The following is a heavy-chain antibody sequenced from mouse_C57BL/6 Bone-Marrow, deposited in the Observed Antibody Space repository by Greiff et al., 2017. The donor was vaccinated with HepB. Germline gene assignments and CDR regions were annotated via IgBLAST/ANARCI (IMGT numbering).Heavy chain of an antibody. CDR2: ISNGGGST. Sequence: DVKLVESGGGLVQPGGSLKLSCAASGFTFSDYYMYWVRQTPEKRLEWVAYISNGGGSTYYPDTVKGRFTISRDNAKNTLYLQMSRLKSEDTAMYYCARRGTTAPFDYWGQGTTLTVSS. CDR3: ARRGTTAPFDY. J-gene: IGHJ2*01. D-gene: IGHD1-2*01. CDR1: GFTFSDYY. V-gene: IGHV5-12*01.